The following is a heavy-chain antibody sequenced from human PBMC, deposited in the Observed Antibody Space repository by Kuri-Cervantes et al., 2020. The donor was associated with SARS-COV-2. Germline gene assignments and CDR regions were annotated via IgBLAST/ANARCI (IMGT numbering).Heavy chain of an antibody. J-gene: IGHJ3*02. CDR1: GGTFSSYA. D-gene: IGHD3-3*01. V-gene: IGHV1-69*04. CDR3: ASRRGFLAYNDAFDI. Sequence: SVKVSCKASGGTFSSYAISWVRQAPGQGLEWMGRIIPILGTANYAQKFQGRVTITADKFTSTAYMELSSLRSEDTAVYYCASRRGFLAYNDAFDIWGQGTMVTVS. CDR2: IIPILGTA.